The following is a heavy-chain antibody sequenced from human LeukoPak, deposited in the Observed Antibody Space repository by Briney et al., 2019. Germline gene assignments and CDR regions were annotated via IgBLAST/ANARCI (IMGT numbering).Heavy chain of an antibody. D-gene: IGHD3-10*01. CDR3: ARAIWLGELTSDY. J-gene: IGHJ4*02. CDR2: MNPNSGNT. Sequence: GASVKASCKASGYTFTSYDINWVRQATGQGLEWMGWMNPNSGNTGYAQKFQGRVTMTRNTSISTAYMELSSLRSEDTAVYYCARAIWLGELTSDYWGQGTLVTVSS. CDR1: GYTFTSYD. V-gene: IGHV1-8*01.